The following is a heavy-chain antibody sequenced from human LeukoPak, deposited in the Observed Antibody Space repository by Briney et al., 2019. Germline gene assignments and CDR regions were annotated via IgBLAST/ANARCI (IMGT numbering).Heavy chain of an antibody. CDR2: IYSGEST. Sequence: GGSLRLSCAASGFTVSGDSMSWVRQAPGKGLEWVSLIYSGESTYYADSVKGRFTISRDNSKNTLYLQMNSLRAEDTATYYCATVSGGDYFDYWGQGTLVTVSS. CDR3: ATVSGGDYFDY. CDR1: GFTVSGDS. V-gene: IGHV3-53*01. J-gene: IGHJ4*02. D-gene: IGHD3-10*01.